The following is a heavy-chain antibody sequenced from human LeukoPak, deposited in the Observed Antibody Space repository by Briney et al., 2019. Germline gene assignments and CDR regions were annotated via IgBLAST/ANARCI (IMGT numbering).Heavy chain of an antibody. CDR1: GGSISGSHYS. CDR3: ARERDSSGPNYYGMDV. Sequence: SETLSLTCTVSGGSISGSHYSWGWIRQPPGKGLEWIANIHYSGTTYYNPSLKSRVTISVDTSKNQFSLKLSSVTAADTAVYYCARERDSSGPNYYGMDVWGQGTTVTVSS. J-gene: IGHJ6*02. D-gene: IGHD6-19*01. CDR2: IHYSGTT. V-gene: IGHV4-39*07.